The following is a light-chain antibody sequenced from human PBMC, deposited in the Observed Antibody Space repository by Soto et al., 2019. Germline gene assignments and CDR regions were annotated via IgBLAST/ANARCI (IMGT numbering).Light chain of an antibody. CDR1: QSVSSY. V-gene: IGKV3-11*01. Sequence: EIVLTQSPATLSLSPGERATLSFRASQSVSSYLAWYQQKPGQAPRLLIYDASNRATGIPARFSGSGSGTDFTLTISSLEPEDFAVYYCQQRYNWPWTFGQGTKVDI. J-gene: IGKJ1*01. CDR2: DAS. CDR3: QQRYNWPWT.